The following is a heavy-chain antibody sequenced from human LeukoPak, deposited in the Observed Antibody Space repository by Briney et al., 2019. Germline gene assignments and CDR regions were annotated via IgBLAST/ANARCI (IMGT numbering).Heavy chain of an antibody. V-gene: IGHV3-21*01. Sequence: GGSLRLSWAASGFTFSIHTMNWVRQAPGKGLEWVSSISSGSDYIYYADSLKGRFTISRDNAKNSLYLQMNNLRAEDTAVYYCARDFYGDYSFDYWGQGTLVTVSS. CDR1: GFTFSIHT. CDR3: ARDFYGDYSFDY. D-gene: IGHD4-17*01. J-gene: IGHJ4*02. CDR2: ISSGSDYI.